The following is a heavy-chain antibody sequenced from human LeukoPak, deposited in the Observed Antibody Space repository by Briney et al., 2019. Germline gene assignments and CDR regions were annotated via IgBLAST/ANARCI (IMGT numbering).Heavy chain of an antibody. J-gene: IGHJ3*02. D-gene: IGHD3-10*01. Sequence: ASVKVSCKVSGYTLTELSMHWVRQAPGKGLEWMGGFDPEDGETIYAQKFQGRVTMTRNTSISTAYMELSSLRSEDTAVYYCASDLGPIGELYAFDIWGQGTMVTVSS. CDR2: FDPEDGET. V-gene: IGHV1-24*01. CDR3: ASDLGPIGELYAFDI. CDR1: GYTLTELS.